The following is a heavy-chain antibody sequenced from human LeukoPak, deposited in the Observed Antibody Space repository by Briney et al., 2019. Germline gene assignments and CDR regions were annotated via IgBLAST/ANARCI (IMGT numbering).Heavy chain of an antibody. Sequence: APGKVSCKASGYTFGIYDIRWVRQATGQGLEWMGWMNPNTGNPGYAQRFQGRVTITSDTSRSTVYMEMSSLRSEDTAVYYCARVLGGANSFHFDNWGQGTLVTVSS. CDR3: ARVLGGANSFHFDN. J-gene: IGHJ4*02. V-gene: IGHV1-8*03. CDR2: MNPNTGNP. CDR1: GYTFGIYD. D-gene: IGHD4/OR15-4a*01.